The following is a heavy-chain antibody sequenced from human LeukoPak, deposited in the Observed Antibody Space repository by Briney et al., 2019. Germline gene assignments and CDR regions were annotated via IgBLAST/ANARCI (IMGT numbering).Heavy chain of an antibody. J-gene: IGHJ4*02. Sequence: GRSLRLSCAASGFTFSSYGMHWVRQAPGKGLEWVAVISYDGSNKYYADSVKGRFTISRDNSKNTLYLQMNSLRAEDTAVYYCARDLRWELLGDFDYWGQGTLVTVSS. CDR1: GFTFSSYG. CDR3: ARDLRWELLGDFDY. CDR2: ISYDGSNK. V-gene: IGHV3-30*19. D-gene: IGHD1-26*01.